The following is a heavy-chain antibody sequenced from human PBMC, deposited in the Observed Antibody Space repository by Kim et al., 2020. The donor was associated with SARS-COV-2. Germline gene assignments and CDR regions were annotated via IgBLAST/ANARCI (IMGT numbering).Heavy chain of an antibody. Sequence: LKSRVTISVDTSKNQFSLKLSSVTAADTAVYYCARGFGREVVITQSPFDYWGQGTLVTVSS. J-gene: IGHJ4*02. D-gene: IGHD3-22*01. CDR3: ARGFGREVVITQSPFDY. V-gene: IGHV4-34*01.